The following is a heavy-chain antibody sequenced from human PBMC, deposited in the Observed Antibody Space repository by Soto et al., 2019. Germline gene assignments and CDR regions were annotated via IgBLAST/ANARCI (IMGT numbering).Heavy chain of an antibody. J-gene: IGHJ5*02. Sequence: ASVKVSCKASGYTFTSYAMHWVRQAPGQRLEWMGWINAGNGNTKYSQKLQGRVTITRDTSASTAYMELSSLRSEDTAVYYCARSPPEWFGELLSPWGQGTLVTVSS. D-gene: IGHD3-10*01. V-gene: IGHV1-3*01. CDR2: INAGNGNT. CDR3: ARSPPEWFGELLSP. CDR1: GYTFTSYA.